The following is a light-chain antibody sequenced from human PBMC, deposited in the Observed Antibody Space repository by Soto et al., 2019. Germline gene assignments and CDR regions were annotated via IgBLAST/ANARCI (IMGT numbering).Light chain of an antibody. CDR1: SSDIGGYNS. Sequence: QAALTQPASVSGSPGQSITISCTGTSSDIGGYNSVSWYQQHTGKVPKLLIYDVTNRPSGISNRFSGSKSGNTASLTISGLQAEDEADYYCSSYGSSNTVVFGGGTKLTVL. CDR2: DVT. V-gene: IGLV2-14*01. CDR3: SSYGSSNTVV. J-gene: IGLJ3*02.